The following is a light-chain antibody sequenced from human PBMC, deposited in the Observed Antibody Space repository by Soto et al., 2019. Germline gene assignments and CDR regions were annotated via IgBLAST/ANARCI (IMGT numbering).Light chain of an antibody. CDR3: HQCDSSPWT. CDR2: GAS. CDR1: QSVNSK. J-gene: IGKJ1*01. Sequence: EIVMTQSPATLSVSPGERATLSCRASQSVNSKLAWYQQKPGQAPRLLIYGASSRATGIPDRFSGSGSGTDFTLTISRLEPEDFAVFYCHQCDSSPWTFGQGTKVDIK. V-gene: IGKV3-20*01.